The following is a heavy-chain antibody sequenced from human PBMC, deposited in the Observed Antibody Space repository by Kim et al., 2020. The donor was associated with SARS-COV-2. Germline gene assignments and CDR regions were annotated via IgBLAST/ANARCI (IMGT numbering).Heavy chain of an antibody. Sequence: GGSLRLSCAASGFTFSSYGMHWVRQAPGKGLEWVAVIWYDGSNKYYADSVKGRFTISRDNSKNTLYLQMNSLRAEDTAADYCARGLGGVGGYAVNCFDP. D-gene: IGHD5-12*01. V-gene: IGHV3-33*01. CDR1: GFTFSSYG. J-gene: IGHJ5*02. CDR2: IWYDGSNK. CDR3: ARGLGGVGGYAVNCFDP.